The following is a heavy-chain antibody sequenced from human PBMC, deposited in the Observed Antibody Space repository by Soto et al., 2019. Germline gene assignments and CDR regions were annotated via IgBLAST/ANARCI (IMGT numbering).Heavy chain of an antibody. CDR1: GFSLSNARMG. CDR3: ARAPVLYCSGGSCYSDAFYYYYMDV. D-gene: IGHD2-15*01. J-gene: IGHJ6*03. V-gene: IGHV2-26*01. CDR2: IFSNDEK. Sequence: GSGPTLVNPTETLTLTCTVSGFSLSNARMGVSWIRQPPGKALEWLAHIFSNDEKSYSTSLRSRLTISKDTSKSQVVLTMTNMDPVDTATYYCARAPVLYCSGGSCYSDAFYYYYMDVWGKGTTVTVSS.